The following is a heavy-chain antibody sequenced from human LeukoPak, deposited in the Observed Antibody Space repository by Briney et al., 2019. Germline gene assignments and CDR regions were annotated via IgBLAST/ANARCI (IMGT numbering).Heavy chain of an antibody. J-gene: IGHJ5*02. CDR2: VNPNSGDT. CDR1: GYSFKIYE. V-gene: IGHV1-8*01. CDR3: SRGPRFDP. Sequence: ASVKVSCKTSGYSFKIYEINWVRQATGQGLEWMGWVNPNSGDTDYAQKFQGRLTTTRNTSISTAYMELSGLRLEDTAVYYCSRGPRFDPWGQGTQVTVSS.